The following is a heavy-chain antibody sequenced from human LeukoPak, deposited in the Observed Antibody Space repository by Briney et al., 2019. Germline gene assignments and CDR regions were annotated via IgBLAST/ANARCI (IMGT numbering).Heavy chain of an antibody. Sequence: ASVRVSCKASGYTFTSYYMHWVRQAPGQGLEWMGIINPSGGSTSYAQKFQGRVTMTRDTSTSTVYMELSSLRSEDTAVYYCARVSRELPGFDYWGQGTLVTVSS. J-gene: IGHJ4*02. CDR3: ARVSRELPGFDY. CDR2: INPSGGST. V-gene: IGHV1-46*01. CDR1: GYTFTSYY. D-gene: IGHD1-26*01.